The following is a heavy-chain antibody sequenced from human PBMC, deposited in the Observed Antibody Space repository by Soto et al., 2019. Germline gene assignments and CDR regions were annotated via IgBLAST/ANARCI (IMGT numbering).Heavy chain of an antibody. CDR3: ATSYDTGFDP. Sequence: QLQLVQSAAEVKKPGASVRVSCKAYGYPFIKYGISWIRQAPEQGLEWMGWIKVDSGYTNYAQKFQGRVTMTADTSSYTAFMELRSRRLDDTAVYFCATSYDTGFDPWGQGTLVSVSS. CDR1: GYPFIKYG. D-gene: IGHD3-9*01. J-gene: IGHJ5*02. V-gene: IGHV1-18*04. CDR2: IKVDSGYT.